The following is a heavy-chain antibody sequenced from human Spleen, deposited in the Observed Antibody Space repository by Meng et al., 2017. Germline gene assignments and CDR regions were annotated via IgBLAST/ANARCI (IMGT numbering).Heavy chain of an antibody. CDR1: GYPFTAYY. CDR3: ARGYYGGGSQGFDC. J-gene: IGHJ4*02. CDR2: ISTYNGNT. Sequence: QVQPVQAGAEVKEPGASVKVSCKPSGYPFTAYYIHWVRQAPGQGLEWMGWISTYNGNTKYAPKLQGRVTMTTDTSTSTAYMELRSLRSDDTAVYYCARGYYGGGSQGFDCWGQGTLVTVSS. V-gene: IGHV1-18*04. D-gene: IGHD3-22*01.